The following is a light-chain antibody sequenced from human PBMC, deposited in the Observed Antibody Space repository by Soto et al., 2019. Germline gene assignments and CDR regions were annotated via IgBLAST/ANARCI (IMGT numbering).Light chain of an antibody. J-gene: IGLJ3*02. CDR1: SSDVGDYNF. Sequence: QAVVTQPASVSGSPGQSITISCIGTSSDVGDYNFVSWYQHHPGKAPKLMIYEVINRPSGVSNRFSGSKSGNTASLTISGLQAEDEADYYCASYRRTGTLVFGGGTKLTVL. CDR2: EVI. V-gene: IGLV2-14*01. CDR3: ASYRRTGTLV.